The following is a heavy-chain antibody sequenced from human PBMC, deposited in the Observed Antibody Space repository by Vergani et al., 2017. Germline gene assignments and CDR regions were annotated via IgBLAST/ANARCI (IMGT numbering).Heavy chain of an antibody. Sequence: EVQLVESGGGLVQPGRSLRLSCAASGFTFDDYAMHWVRQAPGKGLEWVSGISWNSGSIGYADSVKGRFTISRDNAKNSLYLQMNSLRAEDTAVYYCARVGYRYGWVGDYWGQGTLVTVSS. V-gene: IGHV3-9*01. D-gene: IGHD5-18*01. CDR3: ARVGYRYGWVGDY. CDR1: GFTFDDYA. CDR2: ISWNSGSI. J-gene: IGHJ4*02.